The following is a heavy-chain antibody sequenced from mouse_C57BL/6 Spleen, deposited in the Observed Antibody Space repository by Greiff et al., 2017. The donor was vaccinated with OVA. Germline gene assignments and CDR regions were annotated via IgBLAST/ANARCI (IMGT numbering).Heavy chain of an antibody. CDR3: VRQGLLPLDY. J-gene: IGHJ2*01. CDR2: IRSKSNNYAT. Sequence: GGGLVQPKGSLKLSCAASGFSFNTYAMNWVRQAPGKGLEWVARIRSKSNNYATYYADSVKDRFTISRDDSESMLYLQMNNLKTEDTAMYYCVRQGLLPLDYWGQGTTLTVSS. V-gene: IGHV10-1*01. D-gene: IGHD6-1*01. CDR1: GFSFNTYA.